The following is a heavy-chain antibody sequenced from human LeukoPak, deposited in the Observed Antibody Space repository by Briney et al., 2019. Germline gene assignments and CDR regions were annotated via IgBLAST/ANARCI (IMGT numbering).Heavy chain of an antibody. CDR2: IYTSGST. J-gene: IGHJ4*02. CDR3: ARDTPIAAAGSYYFDH. V-gene: IGHV4-4*07. CDR1: GGSISSYY. D-gene: IGHD6-13*01. Sequence: PSETLSLTCTVSGGSISSYYWSWIRQPAGKGLEWIGRIYTSGSTNYNPSLKSRVTMSVDTSKNQFSLKLSSVTAADTAVYYCARDTPIAAAGSYYFDHWGQGTLVTVSS.